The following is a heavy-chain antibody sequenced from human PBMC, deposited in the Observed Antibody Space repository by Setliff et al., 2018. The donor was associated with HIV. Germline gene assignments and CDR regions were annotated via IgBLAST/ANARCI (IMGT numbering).Heavy chain of an antibody. V-gene: IGHV1-69-2*01. Sequence: ASVKVSCKASGYTFIDYNIHWVQQAPVKGLEWMGRVDPEDGETIYAEKFRGRVTITAGTSTDTAYLKLSSLRSEDTAVYYCATDACTIDACYSSGGPWGQGTLVTVSS. CDR2: VDPEDGET. CDR1: GYTFIDYN. J-gene: IGHJ5*02. D-gene: IGHD2-15*01. CDR3: ATDACTIDACYSSGGP.